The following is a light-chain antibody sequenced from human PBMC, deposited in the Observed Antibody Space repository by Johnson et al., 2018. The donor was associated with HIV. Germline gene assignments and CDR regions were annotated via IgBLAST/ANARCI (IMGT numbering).Light chain of an antibody. Sequence: QSVLTQPPSVSAAPGQKVTISCSGSSSNIGNNYVSWYQQLPGTAPKLLIYDNNKRPSGIPDRFSGSKSGTSATMGITGLQTGDEADYYCATWDISLSAPYVVGTGTKVTVL. J-gene: IGLJ1*01. CDR2: DNN. CDR3: ATWDISLSAPYV. CDR1: SSNIGNNY. V-gene: IGLV1-51*01.